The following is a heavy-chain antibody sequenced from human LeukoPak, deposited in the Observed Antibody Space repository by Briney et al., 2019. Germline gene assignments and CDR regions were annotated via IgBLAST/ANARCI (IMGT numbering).Heavy chain of an antibody. CDR2: FDPEDGET. J-gene: IGHJ4*02. CDR3: ATDSFRIAANGYG. D-gene: IGHD6-13*01. Sequence: ASVKVSCKVSGYTLTELSMHWVRQAHGRGLECMGGFDPEDGETIYAQKFQGRVTMTEDTSTDTAYMELSSLRSEDTAVYYCATDSFRIAANGYGWGQGTLVTVSS. CDR1: GYTLTELS. V-gene: IGHV1-24*01.